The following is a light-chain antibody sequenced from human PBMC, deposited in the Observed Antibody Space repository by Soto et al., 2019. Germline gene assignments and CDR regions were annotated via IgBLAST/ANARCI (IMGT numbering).Light chain of an antibody. Sequence: DIQMTQSPSTLSASVGDIVTITCRASQSISSWLAWYQQKPGKAPKLLIYDASSLESGVPSRFSGSGSGTEYTLTISSLQPDDFATSYCQQYNSYSWTFGQGTKVEIK. CDR2: DAS. CDR3: QQYNSYSWT. J-gene: IGKJ1*01. V-gene: IGKV1-5*01. CDR1: QSISSW.